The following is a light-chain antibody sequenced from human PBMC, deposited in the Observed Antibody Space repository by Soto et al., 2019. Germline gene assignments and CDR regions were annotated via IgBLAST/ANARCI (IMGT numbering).Light chain of an antibody. CDR2: GDN. Sequence: QSVLAQPPSASGTPGQRVTISCSGSSSNIGTITVNWYQHLPGTAPKLLIYGDNQRPSGVPDRFSGSKSGTSASLAINGLQSEDEADYYCAVWDDGLDAWMFGGGTKVTVL. J-gene: IGLJ3*02. CDR3: AVWDDGLDAWM. V-gene: IGLV1-44*01. CDR1: SSNIGTIT.